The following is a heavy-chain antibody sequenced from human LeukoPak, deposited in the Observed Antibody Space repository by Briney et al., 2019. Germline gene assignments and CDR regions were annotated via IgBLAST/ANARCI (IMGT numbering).Heavy chain of an antibody. Sequence: SEALSLTCAVSGGSISSGGYSWSWIRQPPGKGLEWIGYIYHSGSTYYNPSLKSRVTISVDRSKNQFSLKLSSVTAADTAVYYCARATTSPAFDIWGQGTMVTVSS. CDR3: ARATTSPAFDI. CDR2: IYHSGST. CDR1: GGSISSGGYS. V-gene: IGHV4-30-2*01. J-gene: IGHJ3*02. D-gene: IGHD1-26*01.